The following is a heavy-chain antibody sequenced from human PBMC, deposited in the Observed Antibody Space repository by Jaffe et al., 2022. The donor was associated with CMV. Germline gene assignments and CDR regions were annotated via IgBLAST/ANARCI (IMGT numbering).Heavy chain of an antibody. V-gene: IGHV3-21*01. D-gene: IGHD5-12*01. CDR3: ARDFPIVRDGYKVPGYFDY. Sequence: EVQLVESGGGLVKPGGSLRLSCAASGFTFSSYSMNWVRQAPGKGLEWVSSISSSSSYIYYADSVKGRFTISRDNAKNSLYLQMNSLRAEDTAVYYCARDFPIVRDGYKVPGYFDYWGQGTLVTVSS. CDR1: GFTFSSYS. CDR2: ISSSSSYI. J-gene: IGHJ4*02.